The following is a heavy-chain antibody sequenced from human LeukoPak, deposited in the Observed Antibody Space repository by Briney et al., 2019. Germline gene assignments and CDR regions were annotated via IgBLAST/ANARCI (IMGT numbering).Heavy chain of an antibody. CDR1: GFTFSSYS. CDR2: ISYDGSNK. CDR3: AKALTGTTPFDY. J-gene: IGHJ4*02. Sequence: HPGGSLRLSCAASGFTFSSYSMHWVRQAPGKGLEWVAVISYDGSNKFHADSVKGRFTISRDNSKNTLFLQMNSLRAEDTAVYYCAKALTGTTPFDYWGQGTLVTVSS. V-gene: IGHV3-30-3*01. D-gene: IGHD1-20*01.